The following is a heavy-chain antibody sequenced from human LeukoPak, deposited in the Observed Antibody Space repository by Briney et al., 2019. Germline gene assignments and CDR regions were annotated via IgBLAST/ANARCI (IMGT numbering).Heavy chain of an antibody. CDR2: IIPIFGTA. D-gene: IGHD3-22*01. Sequence: GASVKVSCKASGYTFTSYDINWVRQAPGQGLEWMGGIIPIFGTANYAQKFQGRVTITTDESTSTAYMELSSLRSEDTAVYYCASGTGRYYHQYYFDYWGQGTLVTVSS. CDR3: ASGTGRYYHQYYFDY. J-gene: IGHJ4*02. CDR1: GYTFTSYD. V-gene: IGHV1-69*05.